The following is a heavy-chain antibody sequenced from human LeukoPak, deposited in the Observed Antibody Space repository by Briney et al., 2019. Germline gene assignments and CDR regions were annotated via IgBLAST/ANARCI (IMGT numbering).Heavy chain of an antibody. J-gene: IGHJ4*02. CDR3: ARHRNEYDYGDYQVIDY. Sequence: SETLSLTCNVSGGSISSSSYYWGWIRQPPGKGLEWIGSIYYSGSTYYNPSLKSRVTISVDTSKNQFSLKLSSVTAADTAVYYCARHRNEYDYGDYQVIDYWGQGTLVTVSS. CDR1: GGSISSSSYY. D-gene: IGHD4-17*01. CDR2: IYYSGST. V-gene: IGHV4-39*01.